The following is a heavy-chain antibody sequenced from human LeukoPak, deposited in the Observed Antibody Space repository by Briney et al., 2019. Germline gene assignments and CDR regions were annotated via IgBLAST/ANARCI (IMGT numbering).Heavy chain of an antibody. J-gene: IGHJ4*02. CDR1: GYTFTSYG. V-gene: IGHV1-18*01. CDR3: ARDSPDGSGTYYNDSPDY. Sequence: GASVKVSCKASGYTFTSYGISWVRQAPGQGLEWMGWISAYNGHTNYRQKLQGRVTMTTDTSTSTAYMDLRSLRSDDTAIYYCARDSPDGSGTYYNDSPDYWGQGTLVTVSS. CDR2: ISAYNGHT. D-gene: IGHD3-10*01.